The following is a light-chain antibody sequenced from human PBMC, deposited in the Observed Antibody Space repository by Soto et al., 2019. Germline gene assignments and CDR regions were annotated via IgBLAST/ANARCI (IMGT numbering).Light chain of an antibody. J-gene: IGLJ2*01. CDR1: NSNIGSNT. V-gene: IGLV1-44*01. Sequence: QSVLTQPPSAAGTPGQRVTISCSGSNSNIGSNTVNWYQHLPRTAPKLLIYSNNQRRSGVPDRFAGSKSGTLASLAISGLQSEDEGDYYCASWDDSLHGHVFGGGTKLTVL. CDR3: ASWDDSLHGHV. CDR2: SNN.